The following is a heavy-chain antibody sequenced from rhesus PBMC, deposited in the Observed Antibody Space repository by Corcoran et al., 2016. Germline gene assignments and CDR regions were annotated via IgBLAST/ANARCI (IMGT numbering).Heavy chain of an antibody. CDR1: GGSISSNY. CDR2: ISGSGGST. Sequence: QVQLQQWGEGLVKPSETLSLTCAVSGGSISSNYWSWIRQPPGKGLEWIGRISGSGGSTDYNPSLKSRVTISTETSKNQFSLKLGSVTAADTAVYYCARERGGSGSWKGLFDYWGQGVLVTVSS. CDR3: ARERGGSGSWKGLFDY. J-gene: IGHJ4*01. V-gene: IGHV4-173*01. D-gene: IGHD6-25*01.